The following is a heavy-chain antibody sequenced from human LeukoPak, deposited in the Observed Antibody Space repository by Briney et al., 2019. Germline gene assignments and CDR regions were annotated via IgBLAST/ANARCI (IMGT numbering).Heavy chain of an antibody. D-gene: IGHD3-10*01. CDR3: VRNRITMVRGVRNWSDP. CDR1: GFIFSTYG. J-gene: IGHJ5*02. Sequence: GRSLRLSCAASGFIFSTYGMPWVRQAPGKGLEWVALIWYDGSDEHYADSVKGRFTISRDNSRNTLYLQMNSLRVEDTAVDYCVRNRITMVRGVRNWSDPWGQGTLVTVSS. CDR2: IWYDGSDE. V-gene: IGHV3-33*01.